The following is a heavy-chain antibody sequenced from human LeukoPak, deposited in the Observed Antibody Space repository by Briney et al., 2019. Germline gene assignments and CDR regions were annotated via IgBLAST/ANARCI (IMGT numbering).Heavy chain of an antibody. CDR2: INPNSGGT. Sequence: ASVKVSCKASGYTFTGYYMHWVRQAPGQGLEWMGWINPNSGGTNYAQKFQGRVTMTRDTSISTAYMELSRLTSDDTAVYYCASTRSENFFFDYWGQGTLVTVSS. CDR3: ASTRSENFFFDY. CDR1: GYTFTGYY. V-gene: IGHV1-2*02. D-gene: IGHD2-2*01. J-gene: IGHJ4*02.